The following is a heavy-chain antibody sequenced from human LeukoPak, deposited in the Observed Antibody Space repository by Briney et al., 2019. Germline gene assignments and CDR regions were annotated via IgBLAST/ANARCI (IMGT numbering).Heavy chain of an antibody. Sequence: GSLRLSCAASGFTFNNYAMSWVRQAPGKGLEWIGEINHSGSTNYNPSLKSRVTISVDTSKNQFSLKLSSVTAADTAVYYCARHAGADGSNWSYFDYWGQGTLVTVSS. J-gene: IGHJ4*02. D-gene: IGHD6-13*01. CDR3: ARHAGADGSNWSYFDY. CDR2: INHSGST. V-gene: IGHV4-34*01. CDR1: GFTFNNYA.